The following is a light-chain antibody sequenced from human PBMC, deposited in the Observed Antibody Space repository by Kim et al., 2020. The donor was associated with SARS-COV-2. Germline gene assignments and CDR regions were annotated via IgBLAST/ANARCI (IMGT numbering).Light chain of an antibody. CDR3: QQRSGWPRSLT. V-gene: IGKV3-11*01. J-gene: IGKJ4*01. CDR1: QSVSSY. CDR2: DAS. Sequence: PGERATRSCRASQSVSSYLAWYQQKPGQAPRLLIYDASNRATGIPARFSGSGSGTDFTLTISSLEPEDFAVYYCQQRSGWPRSLTFGGGTKVDIK.